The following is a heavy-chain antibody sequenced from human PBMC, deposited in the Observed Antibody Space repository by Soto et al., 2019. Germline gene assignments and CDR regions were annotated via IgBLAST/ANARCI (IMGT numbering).Heavy chain of an antibody. Sequence: GGSLRLSCAASGFTFSSYGMHWVRQAPGKGLEWVAVISYDGSNKYYADSVKGRFTISRDNSKNTLYLQMNSLRAEDTAVYYCAIPYGDYTPGWGQGTLVTVSS. CDR1: GFTFSSYG. V-gene: IGHV3-30*03. D-gene: IGHD4-17*01. CDR2: ISYDGSNK. J-gene: IGHJ4*02. CDR3: AIPYGDYTPG.